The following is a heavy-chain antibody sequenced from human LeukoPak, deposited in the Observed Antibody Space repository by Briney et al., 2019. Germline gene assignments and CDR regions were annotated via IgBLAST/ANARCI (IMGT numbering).Heavy chain of an antibody. CDR2: INPKSGDT. CDR1: GYTFSGYY. V-gene: IGHV1-2*02. J-gene: IGHJ4*02. CDR3: AGSLGYCTSNVCYLKY. Sequence: ASVKVSCKGSGYTFSGYYMHWVRQAPGQGLEWMGWINPKSGDTKYAQKFQGRVTMTRDTSISTAYMELSRLRSDDTAVYYCAGSLGYCTSNVCYLKYWGQGTLVTVSS. D-gene: IGHD2-8*01.